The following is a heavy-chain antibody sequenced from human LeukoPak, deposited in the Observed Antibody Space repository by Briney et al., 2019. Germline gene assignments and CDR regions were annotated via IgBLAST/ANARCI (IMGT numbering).Heavy chain of an antibody. V-gene: IGHV4-34*01. Sequence: SETLSLTCAVYGGSFSGYYWRWIRQPPGKGLEWIGEINHSGSTNYNPSLKSRVTISVDASKNQFSLKLSSVTAADTAVYYCARGAGWYNWNLLLYFDYWGQGTLVTVSS. D-gene: IGHD1-20*01. CDR2: INHSGST. J-gene: IGHJ4*02. CDR1: GGSFSGYY. CDR3: ARGAGWYNWNLLLYFDY.